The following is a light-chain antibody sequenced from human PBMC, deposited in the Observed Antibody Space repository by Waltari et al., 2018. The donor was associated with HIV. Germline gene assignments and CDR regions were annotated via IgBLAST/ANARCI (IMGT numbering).Light chain of an antibody. J-gene: IGLJ2*01. CDR2: EVS. V-gene: IGLV2-14*01. CDR1: SSDVGGYNY. Sequence: QSALTQPASVSGSPGQSITMSSTGTSSDVGGYNYVSWYQHHPGKAPKLLIYEVSNRPSGVSNRFSGSKSGNTASLIISGLQAEDEADYYCSSYTSSSTLAVFGGGTKLTVL. CDR3: SSYTSSSTLAV.